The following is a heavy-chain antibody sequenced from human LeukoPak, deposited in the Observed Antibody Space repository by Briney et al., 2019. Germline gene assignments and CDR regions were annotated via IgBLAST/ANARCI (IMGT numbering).Heavy chain of an antibody. CDR1: GFTFSSFA. V-gene: IGHV3-23*01. CDR3: TKGSVLTIFGEAWHAFDI. CDR2: ISGSGDST. D-gene: IGHD3-3*01. Sequence: GGSLRLSCAASGFTFSSFAVSWVRQAPGKGLEWVSIISGSGDSTYYADSVKGRFTISRDNSKNTLYLQMNSLRAEDTAIYYCTKGSVLTIFGEAWHAFDIWGQGTMVTVSP. J-gene: IGHJ3*02.